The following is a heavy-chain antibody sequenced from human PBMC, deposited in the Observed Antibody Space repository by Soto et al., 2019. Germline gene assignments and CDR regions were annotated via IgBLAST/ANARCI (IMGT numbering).Heavy chain of an antibody. V-gene: IGHV3-30-3*01. CDR2: ISYDGSNK. J-gene: IGHJ1*01. D-gene: IGHD6-13*01. CDR3: ASEYSSSHEYFQH. Sequence: QVQLVESGGGVVQPGRPLRLSCAASGFTFSSYAMHWVRQAPGKGLEWVAVISYDGSNKYYADSVKGRFTISRDNSKNTLYLQMNSLRAEDTAVYYCASEYSSSHEYFQHWGQGTLVTVSS. CDR1: GFTFSSYA.